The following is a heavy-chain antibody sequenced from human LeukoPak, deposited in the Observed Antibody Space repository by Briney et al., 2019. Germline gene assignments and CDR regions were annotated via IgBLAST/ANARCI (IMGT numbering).Heavy chain of an antibody. Sequence: PSETLSLTCAVYGGSFSGYYWSWIRQPPGKGLEWIGRIYTSGSTNYNPSLKSRVTMSVDTSKNQFSLKLTSVAAADTAVYYCARGAQQLAILDYWGQGTLVTVSS. CDR1: GGSFSGYY. CDR3: ARGAQQLAILDY. CDR2: IYTSGST. J-gene: IGHJ4*02. D-gene: IGHD6-13*01. V-gene: IGHV4-59*10.